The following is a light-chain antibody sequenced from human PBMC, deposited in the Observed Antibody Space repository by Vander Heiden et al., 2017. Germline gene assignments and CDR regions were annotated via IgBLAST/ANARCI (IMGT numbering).Light chain of an antibody. CDR2: SNN. CDR3: EAWDDNMNGHYV. J-gene: IGLJ1*01. CDR1: SSNIGSNT. V-gene: IGLV1-44*01. Sequence: SLLPQSLPPSGTPGPRVTITCSRGSSNIGSNTVGWSQQLPGTAPKLLIYSNNQRPSGVPDRLSGSKSGTSATLAISGLQSEDEDDYYCEAWDDNMNGHYVFGTGTKVTVL.